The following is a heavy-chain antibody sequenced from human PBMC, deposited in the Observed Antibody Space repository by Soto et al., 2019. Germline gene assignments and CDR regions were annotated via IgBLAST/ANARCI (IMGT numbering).Heavy chain of an antibody. J-gene: IGHJ6*02. CDR2: IYPGDSDT. D-gene: IGHD2-15*01. CDR1: GYSFTSYW. Sequence: PGESLKISCKGSGYSFTSYWIGWVRQMPGKGLEWMGIIYPGDSDTRYSPSFQGQITISADKSISTAYLQWSSLKASDTAMYYCARQLGDCSGGSCYSYYYYYSMDVWGQGTTVTVSS. CDR3: ARQLGDCSGGSCYSYYYYYSMDV. V-gene: IGHV5-51*01.